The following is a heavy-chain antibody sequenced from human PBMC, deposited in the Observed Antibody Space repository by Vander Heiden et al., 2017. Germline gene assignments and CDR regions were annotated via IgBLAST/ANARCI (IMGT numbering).Heavy chain of an antibody. CDR2: VYYSGTT. J-gene: IGHJ4*02. V-gene: IGHV4-39*01. CDR3: VRPSEDAYNFDF. Sequence: QLQQQDWGPGLVNPSETLSLPCNVSLVYSVRRSSYSWGWFCPPPGKGLEWIGNVYYSGTTYYNPFLRSRLSISLDTSKSQLSLKLTSVTATDAAVYFCVRPSEDAYNFDFWRQGTLVTVSS. D-gene: IGHD1-1*01. CDR1: LVYSVRRSSYS.